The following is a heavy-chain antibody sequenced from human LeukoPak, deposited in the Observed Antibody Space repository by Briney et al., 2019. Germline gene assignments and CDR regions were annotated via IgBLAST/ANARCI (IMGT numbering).Heavy chain of an antibody. CDR3: AKDSGPYTSGYYGH. J-gene: IGHJ4*02. CDR1: GFTFSNYA. CDR2: MTGRST. V-gene: IGHV3-23*01. D-gene: IGHD3-22*01. Sequence: GESLRLSCAASGFTFSNYAMSWVRQAPGKGLEWVSGMTGRSTSYAAPVKGRFTTSREISKKTRYVQMNSLRAEDTAVYYCAKDSGPYTSGYYGHWGQGTLVTVSS.